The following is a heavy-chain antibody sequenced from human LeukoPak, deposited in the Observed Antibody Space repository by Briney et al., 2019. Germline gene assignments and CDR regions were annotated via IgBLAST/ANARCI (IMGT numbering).Heavy chain of an antibody. J-gene: IGHJ4*02. CDR3: ATTIVVMNFDY. CDR1: GFTFSSYG. V-gene: IGHV3-30*03. CDR2: ISYDGSNK. D-gene: IGHD3-22*01. Sequence: GGSLRLSCAASGFTFSSYGMHWVRQAPGKGLEWVAVISYDGSNKYYADSVKGRFTISRDNSKNTLYLQMNSLRAEDTAVYYCATTIVVMNFDYWGQGTLVTVSP.